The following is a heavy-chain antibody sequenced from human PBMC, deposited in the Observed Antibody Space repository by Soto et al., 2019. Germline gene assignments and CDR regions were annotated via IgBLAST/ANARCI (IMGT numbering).Heavy chain of an antibody. CDR2: IKQDGSEK. J-gene: IGHJ5*02. Sequence: EVQLVESGGGLVQPGGSLRLSCAASGFTFSSYWMSWVRQAPGKGLEWVANIKQDGSEKYYVDSVKGRFTISRDNAKNSLYLQMKSLRAEDTAVYYCARDQEDYDILTGYYIFWFDPWGQGTLVTVSS. CDR1: GFTFSSYW. V-gene: IGHV3-7*05. D-gene: IGHD3-9*01. CDR3: ARDQEDYDILTGYYIFWFDP.